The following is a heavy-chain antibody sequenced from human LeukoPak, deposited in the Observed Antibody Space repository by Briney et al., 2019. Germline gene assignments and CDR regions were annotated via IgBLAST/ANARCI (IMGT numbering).Heavy chain of an antibody. J-gene: IGHJ4*02. D-gene: IGHD2-2*01. Sequence: PGGSLRLSCAASGFTFSSYSMNWVRQAPGKGLEWVSYISSSSTIYYADSVKGRFTISRDNAKNSLYLQMNSLRAEDTAVYYCALTNQLLDYWGQGTLVTVSS. CDR3: ALTNQLLDY. CDR2: ISSSSTI. CDR1: GFTFSSYS. V-gene: IGHV3-48*01.